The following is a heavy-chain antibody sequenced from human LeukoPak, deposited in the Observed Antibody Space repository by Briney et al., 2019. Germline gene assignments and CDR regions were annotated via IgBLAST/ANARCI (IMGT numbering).Heavy chain of an antibody. CDR3: VKDLNWAFDY. CDR1: GFTFSSYA. CDR2: IRDDSDGT. V-gene: IGHV3-23*01. D-gene: IGHD3-16*01. J-gene: IGHJ4*02. Sequence: GGSLRLSCAASGFTFSSYAMSWVRQAPGKGLEWISNIRDDSDGTTYADSVKGRFTISRDSAKNSLYLQINSLRAEDTAVYYCVKDLNWAFDYWGQGTLVTVSS.